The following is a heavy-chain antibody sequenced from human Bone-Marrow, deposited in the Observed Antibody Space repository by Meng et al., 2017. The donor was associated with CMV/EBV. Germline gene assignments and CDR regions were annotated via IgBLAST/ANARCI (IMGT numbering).Heavy chain of an antibody. CDR3: ARDTAMATGRFDY. J-gene: IGHJ4*02. V-gene: IGHV4-34*01. CDR1: GGSFSGYY. CDR2: INHSGST. Sequence: SAVYGGSFSGYYWSWIRQPPGKGLEWIGEINHSGSTNYNPSLKSRVTISVDTSKNQFSLKLSSVTAADTAVYYCARDTAMATGRFDYWGQGTLVTVSS. D-gene: IGHD5-18*01.